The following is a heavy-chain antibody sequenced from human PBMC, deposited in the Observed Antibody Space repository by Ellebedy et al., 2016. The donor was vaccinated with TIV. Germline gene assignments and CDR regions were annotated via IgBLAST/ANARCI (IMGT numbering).Heavy chain of an antibody. D-gene: IGHD6-13*01. CDR1: GGTFSSYA. CDR3: ASLSSSSWYRDWYFDL. CDR2: IIPIFGST. V-gene: IGHV1-69*13. Sequence: ASVKVSCKASGGTFSSYAISWVRQAPGQGLEWMGGIIPIFGSTNYAQKFQGRITVTADDSTTTVYMELSSLRSEDTAVYYCASLSSSSWYRDWYFDLWGRGTLVTVSS. J-gene: IGHJ2*01.